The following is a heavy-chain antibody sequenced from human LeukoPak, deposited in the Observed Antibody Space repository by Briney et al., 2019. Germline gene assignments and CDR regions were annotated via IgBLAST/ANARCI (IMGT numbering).Heavy chain of an antibody. CDR1: GFTSTSYS. CDR3: ARGASDWYFDL. V-gene: IGHV3-21*01. J-gene: IGHJ2*01. CDR2: ISSSSNYI. Sequence: GGSLRLSCAASGFTSTSYSMNWVRQAPGKGLEWVSSISSSSNYIYYPDSVKGQFTISRDNAKNSLYLQMSSLRAEDTAVYYCARGASDWYFDLWGRGTLVTVSS.